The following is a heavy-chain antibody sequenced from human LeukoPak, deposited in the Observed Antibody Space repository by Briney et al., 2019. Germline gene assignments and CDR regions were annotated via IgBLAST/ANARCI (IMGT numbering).Heavy chain of an antibody. CDR2: IYSGGST. Sequence: GGSLRLSCAASGFTVSSNYMSWVRQAPGKGLEWVSVIYSGGSTYYADSVKGRFTISRDNSKNTLYLQMNSLRAEDTAVYYCARAPRLWYDSSGPVDYWGQGTLATVSS. J-gene: IGHJ4*02. V-gene: IGHV3-53*01. CDR1: GFTVSSNY. CDR3: ARAPRLWYDSSGPVDY. D-gene: IGHD3-22*01.